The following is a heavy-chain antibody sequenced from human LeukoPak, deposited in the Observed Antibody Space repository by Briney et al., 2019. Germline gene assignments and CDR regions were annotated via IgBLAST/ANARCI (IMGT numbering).Heavy chain of an antibody. Sequence: PSETLSLTCTVSGGSISSYYWSWIRQPPGKGLEWIGYIYYSGSTNYNPSLKSRVTISVDTSKNQFSLKLSSVTAADTAVYYCARVIWGAVDYWSQGTLVTVSS. CDR1: GGSISSYY. V-gene: IGHV4-59*01. CDR2: IYYSGST. CDR3: ARVIWGAVDY. J-gene: IGHJ4*02. D-gene: IGHD3-16*01.